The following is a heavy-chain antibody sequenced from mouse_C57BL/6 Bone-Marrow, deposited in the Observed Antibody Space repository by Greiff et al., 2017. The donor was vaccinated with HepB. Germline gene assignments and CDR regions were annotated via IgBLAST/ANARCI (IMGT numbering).Heavy chain of an antibody. CDR1: GYSFTGYF. Sequence: EVQLQQSGPELVKPGDSVKISCKASGYSFTGYFMNWVMQSHGKSLEWIGRINPYNGDTFYNQKFKGKATLTVDKSSSTAHMELRSLTSEDSVVYYCARGTTVVEGYFDVWGTGTTVTVSS. J-gene: IGHJ1*03. V-gene: IGHV1-20*01. CDR3: ARGTTVVEGYFDV. CDR2: INPYNGDT. D-gene: IGHD1-1*01.